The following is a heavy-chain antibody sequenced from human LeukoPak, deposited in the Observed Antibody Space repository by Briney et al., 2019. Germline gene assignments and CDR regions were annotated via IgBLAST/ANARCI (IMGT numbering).Heavy chain of an antibody. CDR2: TKSDGSTT. J-gene: IGHJ4*02. CDR3: ARVGGGSTVGGDY. V-gene: IGHV3-74*01. Sequence: GGSLRLSCAASGFTFSSHWMHWVRQAPGTGLVWVSRTKSDGSTTNYADFVKGRFTISRDNATNTLYLQMNRLRGEDAAVYYCARVGGGSTVGGDYWGQGTLVTVSS. D-gene: IGHD3-16*01. CDR1: GFTFSSHW.